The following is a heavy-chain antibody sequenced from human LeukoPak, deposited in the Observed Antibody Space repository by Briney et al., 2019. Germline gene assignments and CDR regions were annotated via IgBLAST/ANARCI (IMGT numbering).Heavy chain of an antibody. V-gene: IGHV3-49*03. D-gene: IGHD6-19*01. CDR3: TREPGYSSGWFLDY. J-gene: IGHJ4*02. Sequence: GGSRRLSCTASGFTFGDYAMSWFRQAPGKGLEWVGFIRSKAYGGTTEYAASVKGRFTISRDDSKSIAYLQMNSLKTEDTAVYYCTREPGYSSGWFLDYWGQGTLVTVSS. CDR2: IRSKAYGGTT. CDR1: GFTFGDYA.